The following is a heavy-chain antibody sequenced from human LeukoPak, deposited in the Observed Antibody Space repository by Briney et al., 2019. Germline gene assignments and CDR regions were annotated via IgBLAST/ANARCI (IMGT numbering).Heavy chain of an antibody. CDR3: AREYTLYRSGWFLDY. V-gene: IGHV4-39*07. CDR2: IDYSGRT. Sequence: SETLSLTCTVSGDSSSSTIYYWGWIRQPPGKGLEWIGSIDYSGRTYYNPSLKSRATISLDTSNNQFSLRLTSVTAADTAVYYCAREYTLYRSGWFLDYWGQGTLVTVSS. CDR1: GDSSSSTIYY. J-gene: IGHJ4*02. D-gene: IGHD6-19*01.